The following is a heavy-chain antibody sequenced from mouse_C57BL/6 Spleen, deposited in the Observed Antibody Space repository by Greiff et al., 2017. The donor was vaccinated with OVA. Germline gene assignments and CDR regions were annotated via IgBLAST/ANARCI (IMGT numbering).Heavy chain of an antibody. CDR2: INPNNGGT. CDR1: GYTFTDYN. CDR3: ARYNYGLNAMDY. Sequence: VQLKESGPELVKPGASVKIPCKASGYTFTDYNMDWVKQSHGKSLEWIGDINPNNGGTIYNQKFKGKATLTVDKSSSTAYMELRSLTSEDTAVYYCARYNYGLNAMDYWGQGTSVTVSS. V-gene: IGHV1-18*01. J-gene: IGHJ4*01. D-gene: IGHD1-1*01.